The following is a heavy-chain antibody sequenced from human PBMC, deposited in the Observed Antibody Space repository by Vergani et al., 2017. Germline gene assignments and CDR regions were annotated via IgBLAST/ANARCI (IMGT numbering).Heavy chain of an antibody. CDR1: GGSISSYY. Sequence: QVQLPESGPGLVKPSETLSLTCTVSGGSISSYYWSWIRQPPGKGLEWIGYIYYSGSTNYNPSLKSRVTISVDTSKNQFSLKLSSVTAADTAVYYCAGELYDAFDIWGQGTMVTVSS. J-gene: IGHJ3*02. CDR2: IYYSGST. CDR3: AGELYDAFDI. V-gene: IGHV4-59*01. D-gene: IGHD1-26*01.